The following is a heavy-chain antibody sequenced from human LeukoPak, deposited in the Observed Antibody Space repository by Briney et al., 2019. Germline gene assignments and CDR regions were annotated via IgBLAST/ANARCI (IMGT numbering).Heavy chain of an antibody. CDR1: GITFSSYW. J-gene: IGHJ4*02. V-gene: IGHV3-74*01. CDR3: VIDLGDYNDF. CDR2: INTQGTYT. D-gene: IGHD2-15*01. Sequence: GGSLSLSCAVSGITFSSYWMHWVRQDPGRGLLWVSRINTQGTYTNYADSVKGRFTISRDNAENTLYLQMSSLRADDTAVYYCVIDLGDYNDFWGQGTLVSVSS.